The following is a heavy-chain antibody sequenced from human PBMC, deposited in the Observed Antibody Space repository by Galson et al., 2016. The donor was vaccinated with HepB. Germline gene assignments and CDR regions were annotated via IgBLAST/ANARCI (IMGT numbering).Heavy chain of an antibody. CDR3: ARDGISSLDQ. V-gene: IGHV3-30*03. D-gene: IGHD2/OR15-2a*01. CDR1: GFTFSSYG. Sequence: SLRLSCAASGFTFSSYGMHWVRQAPGKGLDWVALITPEGSDTYYADAVKGRFTISRDSSKNTLSLQMNSLRAEDTAIYYCARDGISSLDQWGQGILVTVSS. J-gene: IGHJ4*02. CDR2: ITPEGSDT.